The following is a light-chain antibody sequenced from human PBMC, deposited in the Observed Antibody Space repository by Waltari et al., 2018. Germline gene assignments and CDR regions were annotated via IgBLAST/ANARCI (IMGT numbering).Light chain of an antibody. CDR2: KTS. V-gene: IGKV1-5*03. CDR1: QNISPW. Sequence: IQITQSPPPLPASVGDRVTITCRASQNISPWLAWHQQKPGKAPMLLIYKTSTLESGVPSRFSGSGSGTEFTLTISSLQPEDFATYYCQHYKTSFRTFGQGTRVEIK. J-gene: IGKJ1*01. CDR3: QHYKTSFRT.